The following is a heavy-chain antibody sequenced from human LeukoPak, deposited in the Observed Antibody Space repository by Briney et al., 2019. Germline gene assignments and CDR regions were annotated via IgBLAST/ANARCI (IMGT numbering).Heavy chain of an antibody. Sequence: SETLSLTCTVSGASISSDYWSWIRQPPGKGLEWIGNIYSSETTKYNPSLRSRATISGDTSKNQFSLKLSSVTAADTAVYYCARHFPYCGGDSPYYYMDVWVKGTTVTVSS. D-gene: IGHD2-21*02. V-gene: IGHV4-4*09. CDR2: IYSSETT. CDR1: GASISSDY. CDR3: ARHFPYCGGDSPYYYMDV. J-gene: IGHJ6*03.